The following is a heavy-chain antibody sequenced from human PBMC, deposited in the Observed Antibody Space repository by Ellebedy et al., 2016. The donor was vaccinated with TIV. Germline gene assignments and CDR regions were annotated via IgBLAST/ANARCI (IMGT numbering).Heavy chain of an antibody. V-gene: IGHV1-69*06. CDR1: GGTFSSYA. CDR2: IIPIFGTA. Sequence: SVKVSCXASGGTFSSYAISWVRQAPGQGLEWMGGIIPIFGTANYAQKFQGRVTITADKSTSTAYMELSSLRSEDTAVYYCASSIRIQLFDYFDYWGQGTLVTVSS. J-gene: IGHJ4*02. D-gene: IGHD5-18*01. CDR3: ASSIRIQLFDYFDY.